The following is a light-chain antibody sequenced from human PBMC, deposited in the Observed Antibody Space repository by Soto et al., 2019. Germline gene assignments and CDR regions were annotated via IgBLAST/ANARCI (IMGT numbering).Light chain of an antibody. J-gene: IGKJ1*01. Sequence: IQMTQSPSNLAASVGDRITITRRASQSISSWLDWYQQKPGKAPKLLIYKASSLESGVPSRFSGSGSGTEFTLTISSLQPDDFATYYCQQYNSYSRTFGQGTKVDI. CDR2: KAS. CDR3: QQYNSYSRT. V-gene: IGKV1-5*03. CDR1: QSISSW.